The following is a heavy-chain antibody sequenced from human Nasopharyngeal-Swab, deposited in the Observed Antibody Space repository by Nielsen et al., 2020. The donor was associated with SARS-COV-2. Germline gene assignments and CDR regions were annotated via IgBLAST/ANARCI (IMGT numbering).Heavy chain of an antibody. CDR1: GFTFSSYW. CDR2: ISYDGSNK. Sequence: GGPLRPSCAASGFTFSSYWMTWVRQAPGKGLEWVAVISYDGSNKYYADSVKGRFTISRDNSKNTLYLQMNSLRAEDTAVYYCANGPAGSYWYFDLWGRGTLVTVSS. J-gene: IGHJ2*01. CDR3: ANGPAGSYWYFDL. D-gene: IGHD2-15*01. V-gene: IGHV3-30*18.